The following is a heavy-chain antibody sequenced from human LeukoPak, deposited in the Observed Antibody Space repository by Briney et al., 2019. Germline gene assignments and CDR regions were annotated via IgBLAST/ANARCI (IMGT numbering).Heavy chain of an antibody. V-gene: IGHV4-39*01. CDR3: ARQGENYSSFDY. J-gene: IGHJ4*02. CDR2: IYYSGST. Sequence: SETLSLTCAVYGGSFSGYYWGWIRQPPGKGLEYIGSIYYSGSTYYNPSLKSRLTISVDTSKNQFSLKLSSVTAADTAVYYCARQGENYSSFDYWGQGTLVTVSS. CDR1: GGSFSGYY. D-gene: IGHD1-7*01.